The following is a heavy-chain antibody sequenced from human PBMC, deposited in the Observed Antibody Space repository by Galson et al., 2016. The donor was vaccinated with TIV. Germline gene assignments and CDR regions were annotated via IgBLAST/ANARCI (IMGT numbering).Heavy chain of an antibody. CDR3: SRHTGLDPRAGGYYMDV. J-gene: IGHJ6*03. CDR2: IYPGDSDT. D-gene: IGHD3/OR15-3a*01. CDR1: GYGFSTDW. Sequence: QSGAEVKKPGESLKISCEASGYGFSTDWIAWVRQMPGKGPEWMGSIYPGDSDTTYSPSFPGRVTISADKSIRTAYLQWSRLKVSDSAIYYCSRHTGLDPRAGGYYMDVWGRGTTVTVSS. V-gene: IGHV5-51*01.